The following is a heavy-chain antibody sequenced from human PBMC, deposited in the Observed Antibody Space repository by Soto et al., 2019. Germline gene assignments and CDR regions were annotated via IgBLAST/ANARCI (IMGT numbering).Heavy chain of an antibody. CDR1: GFTFSRYS. Sequence: EVQLVESGGGLVRPWGSLRLSCAASGFTFSRYSMNWVRQAPGKGLEWVSSISSTTNYIYYADSMKGRVTVSRDNAENSVYLDINSLSAEDTAVYYCARESEDLTSNFDYWGQGTLVTVSS. J-gene: IGHJ4*02. CDR3: ARESEDLTSNFDY. V-gene: IGHV3-21*01. CDR2: ISSTTNYI.